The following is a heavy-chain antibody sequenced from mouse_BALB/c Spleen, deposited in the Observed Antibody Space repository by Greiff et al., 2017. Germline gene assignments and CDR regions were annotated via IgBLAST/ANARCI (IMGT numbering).Heavy chain of an antibody. CDR2: INPSTGYT. V-gene: IGHV1-7*01. CDR3: ARGDGYYG. CDR1: GYTFTSYW. Sequence: QVHVKQSGAELAKPGASVKMSCKASGYTFTSYWMHWVKQRPGQGLEWIGYINPSTGYTEYNQKFKDKATLTADKSSSTAYMQLSSLTSEDSAVYYCARGDGYYGWGQGTTLTVSS. J-gene: IGHJ2*01. D-gene: IGHD2-3*01.